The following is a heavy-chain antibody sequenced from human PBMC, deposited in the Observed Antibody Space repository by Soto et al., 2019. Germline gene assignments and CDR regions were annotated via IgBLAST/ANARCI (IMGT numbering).Heavy chain of an antibody. CDR3: ARDLRDILGDNQPAEY. CDR1: GYTFTGYY. CDR2: INPNSGGT. D-gene: IGHD1-26*01. V-gene: IGHV1-2*02. J-gene: IGHJ4*02. Sequence: GASVKVSCKASGYTFTGYYMHWVRQAPGQGLEWMGWINPNSGGTNYAQKFQGRVTMTRDTSIGTAYMELSRLRSDDTAVYYCARDLRDILGDNQPAEYWGQGTLVIVS.